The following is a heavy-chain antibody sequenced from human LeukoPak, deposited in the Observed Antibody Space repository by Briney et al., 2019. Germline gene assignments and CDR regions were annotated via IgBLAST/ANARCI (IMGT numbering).Heavy chain of an antibody. CDR3: TTVGQSGYYHRSGYYYFDY. J-gene: IGHJ4*02. Sequence: GGSLRLSCAASGFTFINAWMSWVSQAPGKGLEWVGRIKSKTDGGTRDYAAPVKGRFTISRDDSNNMLYLQMDSLKTEDTAVYYCTTVGQSGYYHRSGYYYFDYWGQGTLVTVSS. D-gene: IGHD3-22*01. V-gene: IGHV3-15*01. CDR2: IKSKTDGGTR. CDR1: GFTFINAW.